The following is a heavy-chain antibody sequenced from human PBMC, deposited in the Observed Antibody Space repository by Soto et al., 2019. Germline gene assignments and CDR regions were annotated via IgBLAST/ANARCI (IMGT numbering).Heavy chain of an antibody. Sequence: QITLKESGPTLVKPTQTLTLTCTFSGFSLSTSGVGVGWIRQPPGKALEWLALIYWDDDKRYSPSLKSRLTIPKDTSKNQVVLTMNNMDPVDTATYYCAPLRLGELSFYHWGRGTLVTVSS. CDR3: APLRLGELSFYH. V-gene: IGHV2-5*02. D-gene: IGHD3-16*02. CDR1: GFSLSTSGVG. CDR2: IYWDDDK. J-gene: IGHJ4*02.